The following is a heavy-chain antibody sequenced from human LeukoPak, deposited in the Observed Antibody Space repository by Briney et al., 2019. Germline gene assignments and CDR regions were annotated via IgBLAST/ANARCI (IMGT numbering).Heavy chain of an antibody. CDR3: ARGYCSSTSCYSCDY. CDR1: GYTFSGYY. Sequence: PSVKVSCKASGYTFSGYYMHWVRQAPGQGLEWMGRINPNSGGTNYAQKFQGRVTMTRDTSISTAYMELSRLRSDDTAVYYCARGYCSSTSCYSCDYWGQGTLVTVSS. V-gene: IGHV1-2*06. CDR2: INPNSGGT. J-gene: IGHJ4*02. D-gene: IGHD2-2*01.